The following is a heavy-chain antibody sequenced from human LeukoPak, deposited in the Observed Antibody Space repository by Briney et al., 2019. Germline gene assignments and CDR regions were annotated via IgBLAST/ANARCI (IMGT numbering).Heavy chain of an antibody. V-gene: IGHV4-39*01. CDR2: IYYSGST. D-gene: IGHD5-24*01. Sequence: SETLSLTCTVSGGSISSSSYYWGWIRQPPGKGLEWIGSIYYSGSTYYNPSLKSRVTISVDTSKNQFSLKLSSATAADTAVYYCARRWLQLVGAFDIWGQGTMVTVSS. J-gene: IGHJ3*02. CDR1: GGSISSSSYY. CDR3: ARRWLQLVGAFDI.